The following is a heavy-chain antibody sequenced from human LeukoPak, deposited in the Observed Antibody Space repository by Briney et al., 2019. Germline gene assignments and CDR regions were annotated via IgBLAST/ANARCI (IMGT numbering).Heavy chain of an antibody. J-gene: IGHJ4*02. CDR3: AKDGRYCSGGSCYSYFDY. V-gene: IGHV3-30*18. Sequence: PGGSLGLSCAASGFTFSSYGMHWVRQAPGKGLEWVAVISYDGSNKYYADSVKGRFTISRDNSKNTLYLQMNSLRAEDTAVYYCAKDGRYCSGGSCYSYFDYWGQGTLVTVSS. D-gene: IGHD2-15*01. CDR1: GFTFSSYG. CDR2: ISYDGSNK.